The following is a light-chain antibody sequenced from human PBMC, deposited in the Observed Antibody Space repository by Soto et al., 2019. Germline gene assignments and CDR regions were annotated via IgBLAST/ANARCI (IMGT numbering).Light chain of an antibody. Sequence: EIVLTQSPGTLSLSPGERATLSCRASQSVSSNYLAWYQQKPGQAPRLLIYGASSRATGIPDRFSGSGSGTDFTLTISRLEPEDFAVYYCQQYGSSPLMCTFGQGTKLEIK. J-gene: IGKJ2*02. CDR2: GAS. V-gene: IGKV3-20*01. CDR1: QSVSSNY. CDR3: QQYGSSPLMCT.